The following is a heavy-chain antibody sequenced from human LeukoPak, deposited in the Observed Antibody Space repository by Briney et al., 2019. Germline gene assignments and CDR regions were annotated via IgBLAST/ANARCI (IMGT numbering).Heavy chain of an antibody. CDR1: GYTFTSYG. V-gene: IGHV1-18*01. J-gene: IGHJ4*02. Sequence: ASVKVSCKASGYTFTSYGISWVRQAPGQGLEWMGWISPYNGNTNYAQKFQGRVTLTTDTSTSTAYMELRSLRSDDTAVYYCAREGYVSGSYYNVGYWGQGTLVTVSS. CDR2: ISPYNGNT. D-gene: IGHD3-10*01. CDR3: AREGYVSGSYYNVGY.